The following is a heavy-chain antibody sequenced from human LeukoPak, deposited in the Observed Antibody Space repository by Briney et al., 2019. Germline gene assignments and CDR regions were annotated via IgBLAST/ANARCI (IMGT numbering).Heavy chain of an antibody. D-gene: IGHD2-2*01. V-gene: IGHV4-59*11. CDR3: AKVVPAGGYYFDY. J-gene: IGHJ4*02. CDR2: IYYSGST. Sequence: PSETLSLTCSGSDYSISNSLYWGWLRQPPGKGLEWIGYIYYSGSTNYNPSLKSRVTISVDTSKNQFSLKLSSVTAADTAVYYCAKVVPAGGYYFDYWGQGTLVTVSS. CDR1: DYSISNSLY.